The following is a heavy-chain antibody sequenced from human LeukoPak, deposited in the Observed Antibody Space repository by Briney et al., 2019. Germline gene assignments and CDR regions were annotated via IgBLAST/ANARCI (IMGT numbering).Heavy chain of an antibody. CDR1: GFTVTSNY. V-gene: IGHV3-53*01. D-gene: IGHD1-7*01. J-gene: IGHJ4*02. CDR2: IYGDGRI. Sequence: GGSLRLSCAASGFTVTSNYMSWVRQAPGKGLEWVSVIYGDGRIHYADSVKGRFTISRDDSKNTLYLQMNSLRAEDTAVYYCALSITGTTLGDYWGQGTLVTVSS. CDR3: ALSITGTTLGDY.